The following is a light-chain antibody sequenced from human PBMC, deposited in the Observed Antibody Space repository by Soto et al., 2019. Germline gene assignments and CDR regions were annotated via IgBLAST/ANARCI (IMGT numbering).Light chain of an antibody. CDR2: DVS. V-gene: IGLV2-14*01. Sequence: QSVLTQPASVSGSPGQSITISCTGTSSDVGGYNHVSWYQQHPGKAPKLMIYDVSNRPSGVSNRFSGSKSGNTASLTISGLQAEDEADYYCGSYTSSSTLVVFGGGTKVTVL. CDR3: GSYTSSSTLVV. J-gene: IGLJ2*01. CDR1: SSDVGGYNH.